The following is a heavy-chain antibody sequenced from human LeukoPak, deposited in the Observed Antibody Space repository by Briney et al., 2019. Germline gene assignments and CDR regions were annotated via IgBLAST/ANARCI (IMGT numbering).Heavy chain of an antibody. J-gene: IGHJ4*02. Sequence: GGSLRLSCAASGFTFSRYGMHWVRQAPGKGLEWVTFIQSDGSNGYYADSVKGRFSISRDNSKNTLYLQMNSLRAEDTAVYYCAISTMALPLGYWGQGTLVTVSS. V-gene: IGHV3-30*02. CDR1: GFTFSRYG. D-gene: IGHD3-10*01. CDR2: IQSDGSNG. CDR3: AISTMALPLGY.